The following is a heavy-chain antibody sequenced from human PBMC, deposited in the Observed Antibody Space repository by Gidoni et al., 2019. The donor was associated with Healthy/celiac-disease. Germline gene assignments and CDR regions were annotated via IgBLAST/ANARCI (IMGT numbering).Heavy chain of an antibody. J-gene: IGHJ6*02. V-gene: IGHV3-9*01. CDR3: AKDNGFDWLPRDYYYYYGMDV. D-gene: IGHD3-9*01. Sequence: EVQLVESGGGWVQPGRSLRLSCAASGFTFDDYAMHWVRQAPGKGLEWVSGISWNSGSIGYADSVKGRFTISRDNAKNSLYLQMNSLRAEDTALYYCAKDNGFDWLPRDYYYYYGMDVWGQGTTVTVSS. CDR2: ISWNSGSI. CDR1: GFTFDDYA.